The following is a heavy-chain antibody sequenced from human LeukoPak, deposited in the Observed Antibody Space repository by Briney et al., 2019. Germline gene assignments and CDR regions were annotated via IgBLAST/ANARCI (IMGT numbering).Heavy chain of an antibody. D-gene: IGHD6-19*01. V-gene: IGHV4-34*01. Sequence: SETLSLTCAVYGGSFSGYYWSWIRRPPGKGLEWIGEINHSGSTNYNPSLKSRVTISVDTSKKQFSLKLSSVTAADTAVYYCARVLEGSSGQHWYFDLWGRGTLVTVSS. CDR3: ARVLEGSSGQHWYFDL. CDR1: GGSFSGYY. J-gene: IGHJ2*01. CDR2: INHSGST.